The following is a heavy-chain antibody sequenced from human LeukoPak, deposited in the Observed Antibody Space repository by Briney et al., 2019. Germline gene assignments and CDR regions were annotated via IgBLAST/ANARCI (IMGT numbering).Heavy chain of an antibody. CDR2: IKQDGSEK. D-gene: IGHD2-2*01. CDR3: VRESRRYQLPGLNDYYYMDV. Sequence: GGSLRLSCAASGFIVNTNYMTWVRQAPGKGLEWVANIKQDGSEKYYVDSVKGRFTISRDIAKNSLYLQMNSLRAEDTAVYYCVRESRRYQLPGLNDYYYMDVWGKGTTVTVSS. V-gene: IGHV3-7*01. CDR1: GFIVNTNY. J-gene: IGHJ6*03.